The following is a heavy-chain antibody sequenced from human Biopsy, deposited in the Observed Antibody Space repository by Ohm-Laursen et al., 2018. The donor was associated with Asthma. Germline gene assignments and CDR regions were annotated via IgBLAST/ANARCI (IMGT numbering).Heavy chain of an antibody. D-gene: IGHD4-17*01. V-gene: IGHV1-69*15. CDR2: IIPFYGTA. J-gene: IGHJ4*02. CDR1: GGTFSTFG. Sequence: SSVKVSCKSSGGTFSTFGISWVRQAPGQGLEWMGRIIPFYGTATYAQNFQGRLTLTADESTSTAYMELSSLRSEDTAVYFCARDYDGDYVQRHLPRAYWGQGTLVTVSS. CDR3: ARDYDGDYVQRHLPRAY.